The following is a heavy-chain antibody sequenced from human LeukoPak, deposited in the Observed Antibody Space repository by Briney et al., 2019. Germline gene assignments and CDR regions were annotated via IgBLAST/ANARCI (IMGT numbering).Heavy chain of an antibody. V-gene: IGHV1-69*06. D-gene: IGHD6-13*01. CDR2: IIPIFGTA. J-gene: IGHJ5*02. Sequence: ASVKVSCKASGGTFSSYAISWVRQAPGQGLEWMGGIIPIFGTANYAQKFQGRVTTTADKSTSTAYMELSSLRSEDTAVYYCARKQQQLVRYNWFDPWGQGTLVTVSS. CDR1: GGTFSSYA. CDR3: ARKQQQLVRYNWFDP.